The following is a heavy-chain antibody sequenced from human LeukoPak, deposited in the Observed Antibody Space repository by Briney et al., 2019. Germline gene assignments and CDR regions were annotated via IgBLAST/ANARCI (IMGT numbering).Heavy chain of an antibody. D-gene: IGHD6-6*01. CDR1: GGSISSNTYY. Sequence: SETLSLTCTVSGGSISSNTYYWSWVRQPAGKGLEWIGRIYTSGSTNYNPSLKSRVTISVDTSKNQFSLKLSSVTAADTAVYYCARDLKYSNYYYYMDVWGKGTTVTVSS. CDR2: IYTSGST. J-gene: IGHJ6*03. V-gene: IGHV4-61*02. CDR3: ARDLKYSNYYYYMDV.